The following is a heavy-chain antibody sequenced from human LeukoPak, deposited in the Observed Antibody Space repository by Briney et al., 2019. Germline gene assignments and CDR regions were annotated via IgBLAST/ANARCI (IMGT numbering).Heavy chain of an antibody. V-gene: IGHV4-4*07. CDR3: ARGDYYDSSGYQSPSFDY. D-gene: IGHD3-22*01. CDR2: MYSSGTT. CDR1: GDSIGSYY. Sequence: SETLSLTCTVSGDSIGSYYWSWIRQSAGKRLEWIGRMYSSGTTDYNPSLQSRVTMSIDTSKNQFSLKLSSVTAADTAVYYCARGDYYDSSGYQSPSFDYWGQGTLVTVSS. J-gene: IGHJ4*02.